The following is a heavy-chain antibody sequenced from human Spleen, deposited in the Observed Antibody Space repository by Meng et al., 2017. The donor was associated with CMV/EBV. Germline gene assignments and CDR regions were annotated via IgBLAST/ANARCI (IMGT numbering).Heavy chain of an antibody. V-gene: IGHV3-21*01. Sequence: GESLKISCAASGFAISTYTMNWVRQAPGKGLEWISCIGGPSNYIYYADSVKGRFAISRDNAKNSLYLQMNSLRAEDTAVYYCARDKTPGYGMDVWGQGTTVTVSS. CDR1: GFAISTYT. CDR3: ARDKTPGYGMDV. CDR2: IGGPSNYI. J-gene: IGHJ6*02.